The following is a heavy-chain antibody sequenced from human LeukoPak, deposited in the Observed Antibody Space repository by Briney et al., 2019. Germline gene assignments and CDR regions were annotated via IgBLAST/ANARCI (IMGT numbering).Heavy chain of an antibody. Sequence: AASVKVSCKDSGYTFTSYDINWVRQATGQGLEWMGWMNPNSGNTGYAQKFQGRVTMTRNTPISTAYMELSSLRSDDTAVFYCARRHGSGSDYRVVDYWGQGTLVTVSS. CDR1: GYTFTSYD. D-gene: IGHD3-10*01. V-gene: IGHV1-8*01. CDR2: MNPNSGNT. CDR3: ARRHGSGSDYRVVDY. J-gene: IGHJ4*02.